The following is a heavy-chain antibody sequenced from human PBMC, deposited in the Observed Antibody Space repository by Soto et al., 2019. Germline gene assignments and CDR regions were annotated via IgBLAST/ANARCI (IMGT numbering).Heavy chain of an antibody. CDR2: INHSGST. CDR1: GGSFSGYY. Sequence: QVQLQQWGAGLLKPSETLSLTCAVYGGSFSGYYWSWIRQPPGKGLEWIGEINHSGSTNYNPSLKSRVTISVDTSKNQFSLKLSSVTAADTAVYYCARRGGPLGHRHNWFDPWGQGTLVTVSS. D-gene: IGHD3-16*01. V-gene: IGHV4-34*01. CDR3: ARRGGPLGHRHNWFDP. J-gene: IGHJ5*02.